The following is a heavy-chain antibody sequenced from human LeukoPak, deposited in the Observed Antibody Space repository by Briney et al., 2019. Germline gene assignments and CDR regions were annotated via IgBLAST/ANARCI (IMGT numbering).Heavy chain of an antibody. CDR2: INQSGSI. CDR3: ARRIVGATIDY. CDR1: GGSFSGYY. Sequence: PSETLSLTCAVYGGSFSGYYWSWIRQPPGKGLEWIGEINQSGSINNNPSLKSRVTISVDTSKNQFSLKLSSVTAADTAVYYCARRIVGATIDYWGQGTLVTVSS. D-gene: IGHD1-26*01. J-gene: IGHJ4*02. V-gene: IGHV4-34*01.